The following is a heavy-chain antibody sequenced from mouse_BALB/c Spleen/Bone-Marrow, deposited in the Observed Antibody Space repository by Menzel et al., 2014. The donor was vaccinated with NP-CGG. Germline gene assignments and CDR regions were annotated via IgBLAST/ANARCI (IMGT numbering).Heavy chain of an antibody. D-gene: IGHD2-4*01. J-gene: IGHJ4*01. CDR2: ISNGSSTI. Sequence: VQLKESGGGLVQPGGFRKLSCAASGFTFSSFGMHWVRQAPEKGLEWVAYISNGSSTIYYADTVKGRFTISRDNPKNTLFLQMTSLRSEDTAMYYCARKGAMITHYYAMDYWGQGTSVTVSS. CDR3: ARKGAMITHYYAMDY. CDR1: GFTFSSFG. V-gene: IGHV5-17*02.